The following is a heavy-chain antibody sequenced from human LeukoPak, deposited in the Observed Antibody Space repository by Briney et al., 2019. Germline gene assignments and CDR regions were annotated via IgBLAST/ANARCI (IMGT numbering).Heavy chain of an antibody. V-gene: IGHV4-4*07. CDR1: GGSISGYY. CDR3: ARDSQGITAVGNY. Sequence: SEPLSLTCTVSGGSISGYYCSWVRQAAGKGLEWIGRIYTTETNYNPSLKSRVTLSLDTSKNQCSLKLSSVTTADTAVYYCARDSQGITAVGNYWGQGTLVIVSS. D-gene: IGHD6-25*01. J-gene: IGHJ4*02. CDR2: IYTTET.